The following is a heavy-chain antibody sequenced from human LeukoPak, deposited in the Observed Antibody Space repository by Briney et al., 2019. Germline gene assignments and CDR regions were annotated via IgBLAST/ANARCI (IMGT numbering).Heavy chain of an antibody. Sequence: PGGSLRLSCAASGFTFSSYGMHWVRQAPGKGLEWVAVIWYDGSKTYYADSVLGRFTISRDTSKNTLFLQMNNLRAEDTAVYYCAKAGGDCTSSSCYSDWFNPWGQGTLVTVSS. CDR1: GFTFSSYG. V-gene: IGHV3-33*06. CDR2: IWYDGSKT. CDR3: AKAGGDCTSSSCYSDWFNP. J-gene: IGHJ5*02. D-gene: IGHD2-2*02.